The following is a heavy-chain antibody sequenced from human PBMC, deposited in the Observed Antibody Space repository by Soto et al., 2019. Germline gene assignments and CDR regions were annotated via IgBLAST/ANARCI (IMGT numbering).Heavy chain of an antibody. Sequence: PGGSLRLSCAASGFTFSDYWMAWARQAPGKGLFWVSRINSDGSIAHYAESVKGRFTISRDNAKNTLWLQVNSLRDDDTAVYYCGRERWGLLDICGQGALVTVSS. D-gene: IGHD7-27*01. J-gene: IGHJ3*02. CDR1: GFTFSDYW. CDR3: GRERWGLLDI. CDR2: INSDGSIA. V-gene: IGHV3-74*01.